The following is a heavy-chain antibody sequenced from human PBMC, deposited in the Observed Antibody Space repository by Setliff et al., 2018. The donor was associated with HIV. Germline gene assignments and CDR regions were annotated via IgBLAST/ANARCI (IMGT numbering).Heavy chain of an antibody. CDR2: INPSGGST. V-gene: IGHV1-46*01. CDR1: GYTVTNYY. J-gene: IGHJ4*02. Sequence: GASVKVSCKASGYTVTNYYMHWVRQAPGQGLEWMGIINPSGGSTSYAQKFEGRVSMTRDTSISTAYMELSGLRSDDTAVYYCARAMAMLAAGRAADYWGQGTLVTVS. D-gene: IGHD6-19*01. CDR3: ARAMAMLAAGRAADY.